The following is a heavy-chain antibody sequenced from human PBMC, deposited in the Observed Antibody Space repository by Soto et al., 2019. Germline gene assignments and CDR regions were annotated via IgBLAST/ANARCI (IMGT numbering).Heavy chain of an antibody. D-gene: IGHD6-25*01. CDR2: ISGSGGST. J-gene: IGHJ3*02. V-gene: IGHV3-23*01. CDR1: GFPFSRYA. CDR3: AKRLGGKTHAFDI. Sequence: PGGSLRLSCAASGFPFSRYAMGGVRQAPGKGMEWVSAISGSGGSTYYADSGKGRFTNSRDTSKNTLYLQMNSLRAEDTAVYYCAKRLGGKTHAFDIWGQGTMVTVSS.